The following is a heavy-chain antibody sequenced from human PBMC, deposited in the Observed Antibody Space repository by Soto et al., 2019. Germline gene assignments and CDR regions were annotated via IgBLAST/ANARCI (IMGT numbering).Heavy chain of an antibody. J-gene: IGHJ4*02. D-gene: IGHD3-22*01. Sequence: GQLIKVSSNGASDRFTNYCSCCMLEMKWKGLEWMGLIYPGDSNTRFSPSFQGQVTISVDMSISTAYLQWSSLRVSDTAMYYCARQAYQYDTTAFGYLVQGTLVTVSS. CDR1: SDRFTNYC. CDR3: ARQAYQYDTTAFGY. CDR2: IYPGDSNT. V-gene: IGHV5-51*01.